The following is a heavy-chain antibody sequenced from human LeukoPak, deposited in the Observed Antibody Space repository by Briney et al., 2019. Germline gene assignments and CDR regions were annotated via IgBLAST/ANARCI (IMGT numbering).Heavy chain of an antibody. Sequence: GGSLRLSCAASGFTFSSYAMSWVRQAPGKGLEWVSAISGSGGSTYYADSVKGRFTISRDNSKNTLYLQMNSLRAEDTAVYYCARDRGYRDTNFGMDVWGQGTTVIVSS. CDR2: ISGSGGST. CDR3: ARDRGYRDTNFGMDV. CDR1: GFTFSSYA. J-gene: IGHJ6*02. V-gene: IGHV3-23*01. D-gene: IGHD5-12*01.